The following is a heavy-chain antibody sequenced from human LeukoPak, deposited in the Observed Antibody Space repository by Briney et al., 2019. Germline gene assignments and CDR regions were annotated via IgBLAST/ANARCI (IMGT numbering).Heavy chain of an antibody. Sequence: SETLSLTCAVYGGSFSGYYWSWIRQPPGKGLEWIGEINHSGSTNYNPSLKSRVTISVDTSKNQFSLKLSSVTAADTAVYYCARGDPGYSSGWYPTGFDYWGQGTLVAVSS. CDR3: ARGDPGYSSGWYPTGFDY. CDR1: GGSFSGYY. V-gene: IGHV4-34*01. D-gene: IGHD6-19*01. CDR2: INHSGST. J-gene: IGHJ4*02.